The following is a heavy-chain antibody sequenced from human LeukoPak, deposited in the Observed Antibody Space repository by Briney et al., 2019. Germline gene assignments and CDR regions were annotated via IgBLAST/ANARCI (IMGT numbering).Heavy chain of an antibody. Sequence: SETLSLTCTVSGGSIGFYYWSWIRQPPGKRLEWIGYIYYSASANYNPSPESRVAISVDTSKNQFSLKLTSVTAADTAVYFCARCMTIFCPGFDYWGQGTLVTVSS. CDR1: GGSIGFYY. D-gene: IGHD3-3*01. CDR3: ARCMTIFCPGFDY. CDR2: IYYSASA. V-gene: IGHV4-59*01. J-gene: IGHJ4*02.